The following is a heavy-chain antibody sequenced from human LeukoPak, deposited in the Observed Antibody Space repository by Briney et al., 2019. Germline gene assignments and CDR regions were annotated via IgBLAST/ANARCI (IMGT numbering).Heavy chain of an antibody. CDR3: AREVGAHYYFDY. J-gene: IGHJ4*02. V-gene: IGHV3-30*14. CDR1: GFTFSSYA. CDR2: MSYDGTNQ. Sequence: GGSLRLSCAASGFTFSSYAMHWVRQAPGKGLEWVTVMSYDGTNQYYADSVRGRFTISRDNSKNTLYLQMGSLRAEDMAVYYCAREVGAHYYFDYWGQGTLVTVSS. D-gene: IGHD1-26*01.